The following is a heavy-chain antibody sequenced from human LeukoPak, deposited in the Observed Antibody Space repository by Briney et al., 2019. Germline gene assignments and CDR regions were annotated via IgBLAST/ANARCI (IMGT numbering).Heavy chain of an antibody. CDR1: GGSISSYY. J-gene: IGHJ3*02. CDR2: IYYSGST. CDR3: ARGSTVVTVDAFDI. V-gene: IGHV4-59*08. Sequence: SETLSLTCTVSGGSISSYYWSWIRQPPGKGLEWIGYIYYSGSTNYNPSLKSRVTISVDTSKNQFSLKLSSVTAADTAVYYCARGSTVVTVDAFDIWGQGTMVTVSS. D-gene: IGHD4-23*01.